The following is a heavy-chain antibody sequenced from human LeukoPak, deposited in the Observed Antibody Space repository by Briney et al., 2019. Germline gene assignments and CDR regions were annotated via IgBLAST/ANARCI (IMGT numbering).Heavy chain of an antibody. CDR3: AREGADGYPDY. Sequence: SETLSLTCTVSAGSISSNSYYWGWIRQPPGKGLEWIGYIYYSGSTNYNPSLKSRVTISVDTSKNQFSLKLSSVTAADTAVYYCAREGADGYPDYWGQGTLVTVSS. CDR1: AGSISSNSYY. D-gene: IGHD5-24*01. J-gene: IGHJ4*02. CDR2: IYYSGST. V-gene: IGHV4-61*01.